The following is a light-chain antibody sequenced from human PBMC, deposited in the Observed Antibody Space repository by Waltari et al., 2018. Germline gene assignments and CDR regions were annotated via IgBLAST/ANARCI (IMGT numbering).Light chain of an antibody. CDR3: SSYISSSTLEL. Sequence: QSALTQPAPVSGSPGQSITISCTGTSSDVGTYNNVSWYQQHPGKAPKLIIFDVNIRPPGVSNPFSGSKSGNTASLTISGLQAEDEADYYCSSYISSSTLELFGGGTSLTVL. J-gene: IGLJ2*01. CDR1: SSDVGTYNN. CDR2: DVN. V-gene: IGLV2-14*03.